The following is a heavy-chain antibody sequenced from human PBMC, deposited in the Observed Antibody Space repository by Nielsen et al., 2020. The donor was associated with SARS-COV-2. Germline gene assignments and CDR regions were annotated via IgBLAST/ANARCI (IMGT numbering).Heavy chain of an antibody. D-gene: IGHD3-3*01. J-gene: IGHJ5*02. CDR2: IVVGSGNT. V-gene: IGHV1-58*02. CDR1: GFTFTSAA. CDR3: ATSPPILAGGWFDP. Sequence: SVKVSCKASGFTFTSAAMQWVRQARGQRLEWIGWIVVGSGNTNYAQKFQERVTITRDMSTSTAYMELSSLRSEDTAVYYCATSPPILAGGWFDPWGQGTLVTVSS.